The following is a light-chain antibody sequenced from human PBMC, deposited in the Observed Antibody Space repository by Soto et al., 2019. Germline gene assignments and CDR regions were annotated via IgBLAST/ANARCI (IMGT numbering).Light chain of an antibody. CDR2: EVS. J-gene: IGLJ3*02. CDR3: SSYTGSSTPV. V-gene: IGLV2-14*01. Sequence: QSALTQPASVSGSPGPSITISCTGTSSDFGGYNYVSWYQHHPGKAPKLMIYEVSNRPSGVSNRFSGSKSGNTASMTISGLQTEDEADYYGSSYTGSSTPVFGGGTEVTVL. CDR1: SSDFGGYNY.